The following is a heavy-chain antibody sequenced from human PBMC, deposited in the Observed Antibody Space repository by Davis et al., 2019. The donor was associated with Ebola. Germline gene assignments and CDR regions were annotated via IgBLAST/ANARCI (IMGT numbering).Heavy chain of an antibody. CDR1: GYTFTSYY. Sequence: AASVKVSCKASGYTFTSYYMHWARQAPGQGLEWMGILNPSGGSTTYAQRFQGRVTTTRDTSTSTVYMELSSLTSEDTAVYYCARVPGYCSSTSCYRGGMDVWGQGTTVTVSS. CDR3: ARVPGYCSSTSCYRGGMDV. D-gene: IGHD2-2*01. CDR2: LNPSGGST. V-gene: IGHV1-46*01. J-gene: IGHJ6*02.